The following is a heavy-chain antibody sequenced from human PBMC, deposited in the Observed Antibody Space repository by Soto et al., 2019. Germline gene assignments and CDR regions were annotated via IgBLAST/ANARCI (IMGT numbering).Heavy chain of an antibody. CDR2: IYHSGSA. J-gene: IGHJ6*02. D-gene: IGHD3-9*01. Sequence: SETLSLTCAVSGGSISSSNSWSWVRQPPGKGLEWIGEIYHSGSANYNPSLKRRVTISVDKSKNQFSLKLSSVTAADTAVYYCARDLYDILTGYYYGMDVWGQGTTVTV. V-gene: IGHV4-4*02. CDR3: ARDLYDILTGYYYGMDV. CDR1: GGSISSSNS.